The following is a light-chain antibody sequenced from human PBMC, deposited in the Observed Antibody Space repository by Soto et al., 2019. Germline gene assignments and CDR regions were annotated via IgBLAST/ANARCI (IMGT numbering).Light chain of an antibody. Sequence: QSVLTQPPSASGSPGQSVTISCTGTSGDVGGYNYVSWYQQHPGKAPKLMIYEVSKRPSGVPDRFSGSKSGNTASLTVSGLQAEDEADYYCSSYAGSNNPYAFGTGTKLTVL. V-gene: IGLV2-8*01. CDR1: SGDVGGYNY. CDR3: SSYAGSNNPYA. CDR2: EVS. J-gene: IGLJ1*01.